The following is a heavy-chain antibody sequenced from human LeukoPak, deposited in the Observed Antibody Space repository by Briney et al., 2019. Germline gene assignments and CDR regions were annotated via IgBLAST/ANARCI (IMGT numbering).Heavy chain of an antibody. D-gene: IGHD2-2*03. V-gene: IGHV3-74*01. CDR3: AMDINGDLFHV. CDR2: IKSDGSAT. Sequence: PGGSLRLSCAGSGFSFSSYWMHWVRHPPEKGLEWVVSIKSDGSATAYADSVKGRFSMSTDSAKYTASLHMNSLRVEDTAMYYCAMDINGDLFHVWGQGTPVTVSS. CDR1: GFSFSSYW. J-gene: IGHJ4*02.